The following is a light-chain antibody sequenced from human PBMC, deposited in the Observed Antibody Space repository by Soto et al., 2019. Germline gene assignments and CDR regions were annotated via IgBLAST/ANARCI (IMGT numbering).Light chain of an antibody. CDR2: GAS. J-gene: IGKJ1*01. CDR1: QSISTY. CDR3: QQTYSTPWT. V-gene: IGKV1-39*01. Sequence: AALSAYVGDRVTIACRASQSISTYLNWYQQKPGKAPKLLIYGASTLQSGVPSRFSGSGSGPDFTLTINSLQPEDFATYYCQQTYSTPWTFGQGTNVDIK.